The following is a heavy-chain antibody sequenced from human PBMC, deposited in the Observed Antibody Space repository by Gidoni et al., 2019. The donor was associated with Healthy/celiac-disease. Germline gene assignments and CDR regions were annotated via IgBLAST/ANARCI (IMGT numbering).Heavy chain of an antibody. CDR2: ISWNSGSI. V-gene: IGHV3-9*01. Sequence: EVQLVASGGGLVQPGRSLRLSCSASGFPFADYAMPWVRQAPGKGLEWVSGISWNSGSIGYADAVKGRFTISRDNAKNAMYLQMNSLRAEDTALYYCAKDSDYYGSGSFDYWGQGTLVTVSS. CDR3: AKDSDYYGSGSFDY. D-gene: IGHD3-10*01. J-gene: IGHJ4*02. CDR1: GFPFADYA.